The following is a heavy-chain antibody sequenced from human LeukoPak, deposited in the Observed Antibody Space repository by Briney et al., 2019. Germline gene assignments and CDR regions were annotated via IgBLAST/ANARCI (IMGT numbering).Heavy chain of an antibody. J-gene: IGHJ2*01. Sequence: PAGSLRLSCAASGFSFSGYWMHWVRQPPGKGLVWVSRITGDGSSTTYADSVKGRFTISRDNAKNTLYLQMISLRAEDTAVYYCARDTGWYFDLWGRGTLVTVSS. V-gene: IGHV3-74*01. CDR3: ARDTGWYFDL. D-gene: IGHD4-17*01. CDR1: GFSFSGYW. CDR2: ITGDGSST.